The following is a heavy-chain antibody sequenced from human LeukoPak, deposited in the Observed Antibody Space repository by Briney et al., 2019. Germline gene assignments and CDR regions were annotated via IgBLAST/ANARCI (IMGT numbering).Heavy chain of an antibody. V-gene: IGHV4-59*08. CDR1: GGSIRSYF. J-gene: IGHJ4*02. Sequence: SETLSLTCTVSGGSIRSYFWSWIRQPPGKGLEWIGYVYYSGSTNYNPSLKSRVTISVDTSKKQFSLKLSSVTAADTAVYYCASRPDGTPHFAYWAKGTLVTVST. CDR3: ASRPDGTPHFAY. CDR2: VYYSGST.